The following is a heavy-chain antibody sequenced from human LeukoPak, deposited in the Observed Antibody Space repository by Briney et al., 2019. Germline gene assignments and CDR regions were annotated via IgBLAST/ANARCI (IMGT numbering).Heavy chain of an antibody. CDR3: ARAGYSGYDSEYFQH. CDR1: GGSISSYY. Sequence: SETLSLTCTVSGGSISSYYWSWIRQPPGKGLEWIGYIYYSGSTNYNPSLKSRVTISVDTSKNQFSLKLSSVTAADTAVYYCARAGYSGYDSEYFQHWGQGTLVTVSS. D-gene: IGHD5-12*01. J-gene: IGHJ1*01. CDR2: IYYSGST. V-gene: IGHV4-59*12.